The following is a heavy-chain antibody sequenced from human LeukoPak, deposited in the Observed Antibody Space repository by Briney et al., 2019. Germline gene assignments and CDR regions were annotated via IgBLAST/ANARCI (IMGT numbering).Heavy chain of an antibody. D-gene: IGHD3-10*01. J-gene: IGHJ4*02. CDR2: IKQDGSEK. V-gene: IGHV3-7*03. CDR3: AKIHKKMVRGVIGDFDY. CDR1: GFTFSSYW. Sequence: GGSLRLSCAASGFTFSSYWMSWVRQAPGKGLEWVANIKQDGSEKYYVDSVKGRFTISRDNAKNSLYLQMNSLRAEDTAVYYCAKIHKKMVRGVIGDFDYWGQGTLVTVSS.